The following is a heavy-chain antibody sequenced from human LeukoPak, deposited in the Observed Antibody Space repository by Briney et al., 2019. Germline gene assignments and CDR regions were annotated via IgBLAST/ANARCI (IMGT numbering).Heavy chain of an antibody. CDR2: ISKSGSST. D-gene: IGHD3-10*01. CDR3: ARVRSSGSPLDY. J-gene: IGHJ4*02. CDR1: GFTFSDYY. V-gene: IGHV3-11*05. Sequence: GGSLRLSCAASGFTFSDYYMSWIRQAPGKGLEWVSYISKSGSSTNYADSVKGRFSISRDNAKNSLYLQLNSLTAEDTAVYYCARVRSSGSPLDYWGQGTLVTVSS.